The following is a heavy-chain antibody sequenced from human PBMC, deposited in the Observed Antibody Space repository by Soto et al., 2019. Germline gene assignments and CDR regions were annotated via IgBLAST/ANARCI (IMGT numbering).Heavy chain of an antibody. D-gene: IGHD4-17*01. CDR3: ARDRLDGEGFEY. CDR2: IYYSGST. V-gene: IGHV4-59*01. Sequence: SETLSLTCTVSGGSISSYYWSWIRLPPGKGLEWIGYIYYSGSTNYNPSLKSRVSISVDTSKNQFSLKLSSVTAADTAVYYCARDRLDGEGFEYWGQGTLVTVSS. CDR1: GGSISSYY. J-gene: IGHJ4*02.